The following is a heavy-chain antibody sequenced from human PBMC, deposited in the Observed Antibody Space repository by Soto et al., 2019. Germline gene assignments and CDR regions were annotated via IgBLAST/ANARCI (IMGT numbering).Heavy chain of an antibody. CDR3: ARDQSVAGPTTLFDP. Sequence: GGSLRLSCAASGFTFSSYWMHWVRQAPGKGLVWVSRINSAGSSTTYADSVKGRFTISRDNAKNTLYLQMNSLRAEDTAVYYCARDQSVAGPTTLFDPWGQGTLVTVSS. D-gene: IGHD6-19*01. V-gene: IGHV3-74*01. CDR2: INSAGSST. J-gene: IGHJ5*02. CDR1: GFTFSSYW.